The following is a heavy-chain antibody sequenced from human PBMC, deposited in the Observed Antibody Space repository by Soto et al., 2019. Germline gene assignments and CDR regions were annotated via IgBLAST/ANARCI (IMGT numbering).Heavy chain of an antibody. CDR3: ARVRAQLVPTEGFDY. J-gene: IGHJ4*02. V-gene: IGHV1-3*01. D-gene: IGHD6-13*01. Sequence: QVQLVQSGAEVKKPGASVKVSCKASGYTFTSYAMHWVRQAPGQRLERMGWINAGNGNTKYSQKFQGRVTITREKSASTAYMELSSLRSEDTAVYYCARVRAQLVPTEGFDYWGQGTLVTVSS. CDR2: INAGNGNT. CDR1: GYTFTSYA.